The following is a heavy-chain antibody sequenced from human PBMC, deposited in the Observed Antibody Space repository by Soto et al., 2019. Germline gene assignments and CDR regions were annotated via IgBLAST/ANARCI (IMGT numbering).Heavy chain of an antibody. CDR2: IYYSGST. J-gene: IGHJ4*02. CDR1: VGSISSSSYY. D-gene: IGHD6-19*01. V-gene: IGHV4-39*01. Sequence: QLQLQESAPGLVKPSETLSLTCTVSVGSISSSSYYWGWIGKPPGKGLEWIGSIYYSGSTYYNPSLKSRVTISVDTSKNQFSLKLSSVTAADTAVYYCARRGAIAVAGTGYDYWGQGTLVTVSS. CDR3: ARRGAIAVAGTGYDY.